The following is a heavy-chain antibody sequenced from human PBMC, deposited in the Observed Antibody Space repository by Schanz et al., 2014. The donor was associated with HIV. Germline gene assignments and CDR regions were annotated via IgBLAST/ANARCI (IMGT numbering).Heavy chain of an antibody. CDR3: AKDRITGTTGVPYYYYGMDV. Sequence: EVQLVESGGGLVQPGGSLRLSCAASGFTFSSYAMSWVRQAPGKGLEWVAVINWNGDTTYYADSVKGRFTISRDNSKNTLYLQMNSLRAEDTAVYYCAKDRITGTTGVPYYYYGMDVWGQGTTVTVSS. J-gene: IGHJ6*02. CDR2: INWNGDTT. V-gene: IGHV3-23*04. D-gene: IGHD1-7*01. CDR1: GFTFSSYA.